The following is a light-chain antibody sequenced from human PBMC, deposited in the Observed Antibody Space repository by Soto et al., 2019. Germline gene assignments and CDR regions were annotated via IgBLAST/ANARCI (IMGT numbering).Light chain of an antibody. CDR1: SSNIGAGFD. V-gene: IGLV1-40*01. Sequence: QSVLTQPPSVSGAPGQRVIISCTGSSSNIGAGFDVHWYQQLPGTAPKLLIYANNNRPSGVPDRFSGSQSGTSASLAITRLQAEDEADYLCQSYDSSLGGYVVFGGGSKLTVL. CDR3: QSYDSSLGGYVV. CDR2: ANN. J-gene: IGLJ2*01.